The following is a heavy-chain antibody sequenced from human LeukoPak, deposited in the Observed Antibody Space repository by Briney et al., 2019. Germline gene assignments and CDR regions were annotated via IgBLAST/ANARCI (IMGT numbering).Heavy chain of an antibody. CDR3: ARALPASSHTSFDY. V-gene: IGHV3-66*01. J-gene: IGHJ4*02. CDR2: IYDGGST. Sequence: TGGSLGLSCAASGFIVSDNYMSWVRQAPGKGLGWVSIIYDGGSTYYADSVKGRFTISRDISKNTFYLHINSLRVEDTAVYYCARALPASSHTSFDYWGQGTLVTVSS. D-gene: IGHD2-2*01. CDR1: GFIVSDNY.